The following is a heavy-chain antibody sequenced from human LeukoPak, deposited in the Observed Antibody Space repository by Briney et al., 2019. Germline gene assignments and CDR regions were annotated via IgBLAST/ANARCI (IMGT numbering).Heavy chain of an antibody. D-gene: IGHD6-19*01. CDR1: GGSISSSSYY. CDR3: ARDMGLYSSGWGFDY. V-gene: IGHV4-39*07. J-gene: IGHJ4*02. CDR2: IYYSGST. Sequence: PSETLSLTCTVSGGSISSSSYYWGWIRQPPGKGLQWIGSIYYSGSTYYNPSLKSRVTISVDTSKNQFSLKLSSVTAADTAVYYCARDMGLYSSGWGFDYWGQGTLVTVSS.